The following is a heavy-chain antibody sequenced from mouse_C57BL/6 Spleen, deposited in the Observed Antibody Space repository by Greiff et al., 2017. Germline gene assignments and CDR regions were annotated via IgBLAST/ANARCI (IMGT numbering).Heavy chain of an antibody. CDR1: GYTFTSYW. CDR2: IHPNSGST. V-gene: IGHV1-64*01. Sequence: VQLQQPGAELVKPGASVKLSCKASGYTFTSYWMHWVKQRPGQGLEWIGMIHPNSGSTNYNEKFKSKATQTVDKSSSTAYMQLSSLTSEDSAVYYWARWCGYSAMDYWGQGTSVTVSS. D-gene: IGHD2-2*01. J-gene: IGHJ4*01. CDR3: ARWCGYSAMDY.